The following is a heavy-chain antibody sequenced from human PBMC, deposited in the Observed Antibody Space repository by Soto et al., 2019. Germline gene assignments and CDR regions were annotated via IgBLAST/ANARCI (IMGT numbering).Heavy chain of an antibody. Sequence: SETLSLTCAVYGGSFSGYYWSWIRQPPGKGLEWIGEINHSGSTNYNPSLKSRVTISVDTSKNQFSLKLSSVTAADTAVYYCASLWNVLLWFGESTANYGMDVWGQGTTVT. CDR1: GGSFSGYY. CDR2: INHSGST. CDR3: ASLWNVLLWFGESTANYGMDV. V-gene: IGHV4-34*01. J-gene: IGHJ6*02. D-gene: IGHD3-10*01.